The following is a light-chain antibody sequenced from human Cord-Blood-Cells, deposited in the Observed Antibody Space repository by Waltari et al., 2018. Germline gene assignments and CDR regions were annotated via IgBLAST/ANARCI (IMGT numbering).Light chain of an antibody. CDR2: KAS. Sequence: DIQMTQSPSTLSASVGERVTITCRASQSISSWLALYHQNTGKAPKLLIYKASSLESWVPSRFSGSGSGTEFTLTISSLQPDDFATYYCQQYNSYPWTFGQGTKVEIK. CDR3: QQYNSYPWT. CDR1: QSISSW. V-gene: IGKV1-5*03. J-gene: IGKJ1*01.